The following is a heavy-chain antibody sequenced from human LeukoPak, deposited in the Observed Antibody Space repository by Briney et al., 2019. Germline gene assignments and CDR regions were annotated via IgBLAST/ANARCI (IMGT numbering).Heavy chain of an antibody. Sequence: LRLSCAASGFTFDDYAMHWVRQAPGKGLEWVSGISWNSGSIGYADSVKGRFTISRDNAKNSLYLQMNSLRAEDTALYYCAKDLRHRYSASMPGTASDYLSEFDYWGQGTLVTVSS. CDR2: ISWNSGSI. CDR1: GFTFDDYA. CDR3: AKDLRHRYSASMPGTASDYLSEFDY. V-gene: IGHV3-9*01. D-gene: IGHD4-17*01. J-gene: IGHJ4*02.